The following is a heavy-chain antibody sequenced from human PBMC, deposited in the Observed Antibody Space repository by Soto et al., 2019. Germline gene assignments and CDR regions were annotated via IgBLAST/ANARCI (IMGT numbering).Heavy chain of an antibody. Sequence: ASVKVSCKASGYTFTSYAMHWVRQAPGQRLEWMGWINAGNGNTKYSQKFQGRVTITRDTSASAAYMELSSLRSEDTAVYYCARDIFGYYYDSSGYYYDYWGQGTLVTVSS. CDR3: ARDIFGYYYDSSGYYYDY. V-gene: IGHV1-3*01. CDR1: GYTFTSYA. J-gene: IGHJ4*02. D-gene: IGHD3-22*01. CDR2: INAGNGNT.